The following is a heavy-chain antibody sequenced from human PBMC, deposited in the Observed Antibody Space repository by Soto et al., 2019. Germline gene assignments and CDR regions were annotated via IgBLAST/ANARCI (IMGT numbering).Heavy chain of an antibody. Sequence: TSETLSLTCTVSGGSISSYYWSWIRQHPGKGLEWIGYIYYSGSTYYNPSLKSRVTISVDTSKNQFSLKLSSVTAADTAVYYCARGDHYDSSHPHFDYWGQGTLVTVSS. CDR3: ARGDHYDSSHPHFDY. CDR1: GGSISSYY. V-gene: IGHV4-59*06. J-gene: IGHJ4*02. CDR2: IYYSGST. D-gene: IGHD3-22*01.